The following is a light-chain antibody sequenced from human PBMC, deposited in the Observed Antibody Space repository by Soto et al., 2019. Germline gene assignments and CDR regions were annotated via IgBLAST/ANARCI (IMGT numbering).Light chain of an antibody. V-gene: IGLV1-40*01. Sequence: QSVLTQPPSVSGAPGQRVTISCTGSSSNIGAGYDVHWYQQLPGKGPKLLIYGNSNRPSGVPDRFSGSKSGTSASLAITGLQAKDEADYYCQSYDSSLRGSVVFGGGTKVTVL. CDR1: SSNIGAGYD. CDR3: QSYDSSLRGSVV. J-gene: IGLJ2*01. CDR2: GNS.